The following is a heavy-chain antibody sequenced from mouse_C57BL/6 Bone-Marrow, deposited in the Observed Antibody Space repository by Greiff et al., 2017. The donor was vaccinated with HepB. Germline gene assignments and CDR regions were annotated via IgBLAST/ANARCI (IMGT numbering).Heavy chain of an antibody. Sequence: EVQVVESGGDLVKPGGSLKLSCAASGFTFSSYGMSWVRQTPDKRLEWVATISSGGSYTYYPDSVKGRFTISRDNAKNTLYLQMSSLKSEDTAMYYCASFITTAPWFAYWGQGTLVTVSA. CDR3: ASFITTAPWFAY. D-gene: IGHD1-1*01. V-gene: IGHV5-6*01. CDR1: GFTFSSYG. J-gene: IGHJ3*01. CDR2: ISSGGSYT.